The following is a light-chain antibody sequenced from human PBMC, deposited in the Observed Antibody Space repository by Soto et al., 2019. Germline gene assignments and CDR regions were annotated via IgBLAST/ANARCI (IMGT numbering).Light chain of an antibody. CDR2: AAS. CDR1: QGISSY. V-gene: IGKV1-9*01. J-gene: IGKJ5*01. CDR3: QQLNSYPTIT. Sequence: DIQLTQSPSFLSASVGDRVTITCRASQGISSYLAWYQQKPGKAPKLLIYAASTLQSGVPSRFSGSGSGTEFTLTISSLQPEEFATYYCQQLNSYPTITFGQGTRLEIK.